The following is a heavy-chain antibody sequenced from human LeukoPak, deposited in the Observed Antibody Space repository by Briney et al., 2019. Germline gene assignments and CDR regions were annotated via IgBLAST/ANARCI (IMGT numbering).Heavy chain of an antibody. D-gene: IGHD1-1*01. J-gene: IGHJ6*03. CDR1: GFTFSSYE. V-gene: IGHV3-48*03. CDR3: AKEKLRYYYMDV. Sequence: QPGGSLRLSCAASGFTFSSYEMNWVRQAPGKGLEWVSYINTSGSTRYYADSVKGRFTISRDNAKNSLYLQMNSLRAEDTAVYYCAKEKLRYYYMDVWGKGTTVTVSS. CDR2: INTSGSTR.